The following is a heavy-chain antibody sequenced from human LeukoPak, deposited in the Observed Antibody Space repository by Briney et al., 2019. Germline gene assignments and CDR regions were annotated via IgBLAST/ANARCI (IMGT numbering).Heavy chain of an antibody. CDR1: GGSLSNYY. V-gene: IGHV4-34*01. Sequence: KPSETLSLACAVYGGSLSNYYWVWVRQSPRKGLEWIGEVSRRGRTNYNPSLKSRVTISVDMSRNQFSLKLSSVTAADTAVYYCARWARLRGDAFDIWGQGTMVTVSS. D-gene: IGHD3-16*01. CDR2: VSRRGRT. CDR3: ARWARLRGDAFDI. J-gene: IGHJ3*02.